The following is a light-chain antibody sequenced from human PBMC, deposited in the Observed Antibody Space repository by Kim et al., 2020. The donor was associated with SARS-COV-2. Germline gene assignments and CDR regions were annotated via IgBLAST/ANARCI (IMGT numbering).Light chain of an antibody. V-gene: IGLV3-19*01. CDR2: DEN. CDR1: TLRTYY. CDR3: YSRDTRGNSYF. Sequence: SSELTQDPAVSVALGQTVRNTCQGDTLRTYYATWDQQKPGQAPRRVIYDENNRPSGIPDRFSASSSGNPASFTMTRAQADGEGDYYFYSRDTRGNSYFFG. J-gene: IGLJ1*01.